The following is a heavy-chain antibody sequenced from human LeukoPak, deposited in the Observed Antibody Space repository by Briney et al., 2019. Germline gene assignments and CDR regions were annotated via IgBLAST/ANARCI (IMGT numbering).Heavy chain of an antibody. D-gene: IGHD6-19*01. V-gene: IGHV3-7*01. CDR1: GFTFSSYW. CDR2: IKKDGSQT. CDR3: AGGTGWIFDH. Sequence: PGGSLRLSCAASGFTFSSYWMIWVRQAPGKGLEWVANIKKDGSQTYYVDSVKGRFTISRDNAKNLPYLQMNSLRAEDTAVYFCAGGTGWIFDHWGQGTLVTVSS. J-gene: IGHJ4*02.